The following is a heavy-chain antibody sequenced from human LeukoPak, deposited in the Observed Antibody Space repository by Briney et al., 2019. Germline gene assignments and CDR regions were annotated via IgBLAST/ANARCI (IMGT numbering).Heavy chain of an antibody. D-gene: IGHD6-13*01. CDR1: GFTFSSYS. CDR3: ARLSSSDTGGLFDY. J-gene: IGHJ4*02. CDR2: ISSSSSCI. V-gene: IGHV3-21*01. Sequence: SGGSLRLSCAASGFTFSSYSMNWVRQAPGKGLEWVSSISSSSSCIYYADSVKGRFTISRDNAKNSLYLQMNSLSAEDTAVYYCARLSSSDTGGLFDYWGQGTLGTVSS.